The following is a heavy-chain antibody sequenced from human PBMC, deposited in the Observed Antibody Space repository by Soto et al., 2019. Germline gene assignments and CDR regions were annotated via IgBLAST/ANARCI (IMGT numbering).Heavy chain of an antibody. CDR3: ARDREYVDTAMVIGGYYYTYSMDV. D-gene: IGHD5-18*01. Sequence: PSETLSLTCTVSGGSVSSGSYYWSWIRQPPGKGLEWIGYIYYSGSTNYNPSLKSRVTISVDTPKNQFSLKLSSVTAADTAVYYCARDREYVDTAMVIGGYYYTYSMDVWGPGTTVTVSS. CDR1: GGSVSSGSYY. J-gene: IGHJ6*02. V-gene: IGHV4-61*01. CDR2: IYYSGST.